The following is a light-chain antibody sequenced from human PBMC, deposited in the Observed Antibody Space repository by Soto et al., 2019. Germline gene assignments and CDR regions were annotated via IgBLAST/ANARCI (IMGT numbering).Light chain of an antibody. V-gene: IGKV1-39*01. Sequence: DIQLTQSPSSLSASVGDRVTITCRASQSISTYLNWYQQRPGEAPKLLVYDSSTLQTGVPSRFSGSGFGAEFTLTVSSLQPEDFATYYCQQSYSNPTWTFGQRTNVDIK. CDR2: DSS. CDR1: QSISTY. CDR3: QQSYSNPTWT. J-gene: IGKJ1*01.